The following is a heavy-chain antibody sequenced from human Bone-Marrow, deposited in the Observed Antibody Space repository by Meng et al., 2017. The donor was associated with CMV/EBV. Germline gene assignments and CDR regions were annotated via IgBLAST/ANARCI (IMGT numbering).Heavy chain of an antibody. CDR2: INPNSGGT. V-gene: IGHV1-2*02. D-gene: IGHD3-22*01. J-gene: IGHJ4*02. CDR1: GYTFTGYY. CDR3: ARALAKTYYYDSSGYDYLDY. Sequence: ASVKVSCKASGYTFTGYYMHWVRQAPGQGLEWMGWINPNSGGTNYAQKFQGRVTMTRDTSISTAYMELSRLRSDDTAVYYCARALAKTYYYDSSGYDYLDYWGQGTLVTFSS.